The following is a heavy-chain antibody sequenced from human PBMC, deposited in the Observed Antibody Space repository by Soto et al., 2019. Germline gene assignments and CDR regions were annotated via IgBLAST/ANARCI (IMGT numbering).Heavy chain of an antibody. J-gene: IGHJ4*02. V-gene: IGHV3-7*05. CDR3: ARAGSENDY. Sequence: EVQLVGSGGGLVQPGGSLRLSCAASGFTFSNYWMSWVRQAPGKGLEWVANIKQDGSERNYVDSVKGRFTISRDNAKNSLYLQLNSLRAEDTAVYYCARAGSENDYWGQGTLVTVSS. CDR2: IKQDGSER. D-gene: IGHD3-10*01. CDR1: GFTFSNYW.